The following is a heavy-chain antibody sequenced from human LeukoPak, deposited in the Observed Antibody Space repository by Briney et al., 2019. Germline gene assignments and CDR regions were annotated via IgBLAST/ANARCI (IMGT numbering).Heavy chain of an antibody. V-gene: IGHV1-2*02. D-gene: IGHD1-26*01. CDR2: INPNSGGT. Sequence: VASVKVSCKASRYTFTGYYMHWVRQAPGQGLEWMGWINPNSGGTNYAQKFQGRVTMTRDTSTSTAYMELSRLRSDDTAVYYCARVLYSGGPVEPFDYWGQGTLVTVSS. CDR3: ARVLYSGGPVEPFDY. CDR1: RYTFTGYY. J-gene: IGHJ4*02.